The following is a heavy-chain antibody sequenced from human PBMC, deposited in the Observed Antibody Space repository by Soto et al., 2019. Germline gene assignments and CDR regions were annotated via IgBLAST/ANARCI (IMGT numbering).Heavy chain of an antibody. CDR1: GFTVSSNY. CDR3: ARDRCYYDSSGYCLYNWFDP. Sequence: EVQLVESGGGLIQPGGSLRLSCAASGFTVSSNYMSWVRQAPGKGLEWVSVIYSGGSTYYADSVKGRFTISRDNSKNTXYXXMNSLRAEDTAVYYCARDRCYYDSSGYCLYNWFDPWGQGTLVTVSS. D-gene: IGHD3-22*01. V-gene: IGHV3-53*01. J-gene: IGHJ5*02. CDR2: IYSGGST.